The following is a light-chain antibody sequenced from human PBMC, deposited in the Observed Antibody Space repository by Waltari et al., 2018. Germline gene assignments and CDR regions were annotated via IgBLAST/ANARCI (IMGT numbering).Light chain of an antibody. Sequence: QSALTQPASVSGSPGQSITISCTGTSSDVGSYNLVSWYQAHPGKAPKLMIYEVSKRPSGVCKRFSGSKSGNTASLTISGLQAEDEADYYCCSYAGSSTVVFGGGTKLTVL. CDR2: EVS. CDR3: CSYAGSSTVV. V-gene: IGLV2-23*02. CDR1: SSDVGSYNL. J-gene: IGLJ2*01.